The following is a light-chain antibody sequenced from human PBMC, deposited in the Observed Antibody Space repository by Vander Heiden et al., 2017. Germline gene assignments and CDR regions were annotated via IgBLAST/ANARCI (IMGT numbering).Light chain of an antibody. CDR1: QSVSSN. V-gene: IGKV3-15*01. CDR3: QQYNNWPPFT. Sequence: VMTQSPATPSVSPGERATLPCRASQSVSSNLAWYQQKPGQAPRLLIYGASTRATGVPARFSGGGSGTEFNLTISSLQSEDVAVYYCQQYNNWPPFTFGEGTKVEIK. CDR2: GAS. J-gene: IGKJ4*01.